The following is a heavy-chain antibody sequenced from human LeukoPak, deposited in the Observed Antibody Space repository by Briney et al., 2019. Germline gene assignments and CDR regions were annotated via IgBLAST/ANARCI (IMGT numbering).Heavy chain of an antibody. V-gene: IGHV4-4*09. J-gene: IGHJ3*02. CDR3: ARLSYDFWSGSVSYAFDI. CDR2: IYTSGST. Sequence: SETLSLTCTVSGGSISSYYWSWIRQPPGKGLEWIGYIYTSGSTNYNPSLKSRVTISVDTSRNQFSLKLSSVTAADTAVYYCARLSYDFWSGSVSYAFDIWGQGIMVTVSS. CDR1: GGSISSYY. D-gene: IGHD3-3*01.